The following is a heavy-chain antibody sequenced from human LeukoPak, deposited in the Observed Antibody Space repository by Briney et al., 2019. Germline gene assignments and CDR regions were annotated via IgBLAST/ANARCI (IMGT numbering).Heavy chain of an antibody. V-gene: IGHV3-11*01. D-gene: IGHD6-13*01. CDR2: ISSSGSTI. CDR3: ATVQRVYSSSWYGAFDI. Sequence: PGGSLRLSCAASGFTCSDYYMSWIRQAPGKGLKWVSYISSSGSTIYYADSVKGGFTISRDNAKNSLYLQMNSLRAEGTAVYYCATVQRVYSSSWYGAFDIWGQGTMVTVSS. J-gene: IGHJ3*02. CDR1: GFTCSDYY.